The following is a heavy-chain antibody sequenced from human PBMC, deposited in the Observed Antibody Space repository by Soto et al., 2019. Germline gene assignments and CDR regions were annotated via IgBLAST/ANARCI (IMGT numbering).Heavy chain of an antibody. CDR2: IGPTDSYN. Sequence: GESLKISCKGSGYSFSNHWINWVRQMPGKGLEWMGRIGPTDSYNSYNPSFEGHVTMSVDKSITTAYLQWSSLKASDTAIYYCARQSRSSSWQVDYWGQGTLVTVSS. CDR3: ARQSRSSSWQVDY. CDR1: GYSFSNHW. D-gene: IGHD6-13*01. J-gene: IGHJ4*02. V-gene: IGHV5-10-1*01.